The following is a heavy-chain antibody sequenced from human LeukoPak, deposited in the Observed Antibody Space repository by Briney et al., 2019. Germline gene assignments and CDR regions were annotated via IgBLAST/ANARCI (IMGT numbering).Heavy chain of an antibody. V-gene: IGHV1-18*01. CDR1: GYTFISYG. CDR3: ARIRDGAFDI. Sequence: ASVNVSCKASGYTFISYGINWVRQAPGQGLEWMGWISAYDGDTNYAHKFQGRVTMTTDTSTRTASMELRSLRSDDTAVYYCARIRDGAFDIWGQGTMVTVSS. J-gene: IGHJ3*02. CDR2: ISAYDGDT. D-gene: IGHD5-24*01.